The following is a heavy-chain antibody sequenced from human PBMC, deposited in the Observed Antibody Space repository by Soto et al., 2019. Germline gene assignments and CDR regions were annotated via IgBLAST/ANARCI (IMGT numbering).Heavy chain of an antibody. CDR3: ARVVGAATLDC. CDR1: GFTFSSYS. Sequence: EVQLVESGGGLVHPGGSLRLSCAASGFTFSSYSMNWVRLAPGKGLEWVSYISSASSTMYYADSVKGRFTISRDNAKSSLCLQMHSLTDEDTAVYYCARVVGAATLDCWGQGTLVTVSS. D-gene: IGHD2-15*01. J-gene: IGHJ4*02. V-gene: IGHV3-48*02. CDR2: ISSASSTM.